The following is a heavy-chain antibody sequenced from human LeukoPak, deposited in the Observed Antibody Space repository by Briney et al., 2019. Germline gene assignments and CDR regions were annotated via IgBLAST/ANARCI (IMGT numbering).Heavy chain of an antibody. CDR2: IHYSGST. CDR1: GGSISSYY. CDR3: AREGSRDFWSGPVYYFDY. J-gene: IGHJ4*02. D-gene: IGHD3-3*01. V-gene: IGHV4-59*01. Sequence: SETLSLTCTVSGGSISSYYWSRIRQPPGKGLEWIGYIHYSGSTYYNPSLTSRVTISVDTSKNRFSLRLSSVTAADTAVYYCAREGSRDFWSGPVYYFDYWGQGTLVTVSS.